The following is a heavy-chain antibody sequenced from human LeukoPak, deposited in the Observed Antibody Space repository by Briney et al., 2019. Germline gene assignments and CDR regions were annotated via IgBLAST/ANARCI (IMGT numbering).Heavy chain of an antibody. CDR3: ASTLWSGYYRDH. V-gene: IGHV4-34*01. J-gene: IGHJ4*02. D-gene: IGHD3-3*01. CDR2: INHSGST. Sequence: PSETLSLTCAVYGGSFSGYYWSWIRQPPGKGLEWIGEINHSGSTNYNPSLKSRVTISVDTSKNQFSLKLSSVTAADTAVYYCASTLWSGYYRDHWGQGTLVTVSS. CDR1: GGSFSGYY.